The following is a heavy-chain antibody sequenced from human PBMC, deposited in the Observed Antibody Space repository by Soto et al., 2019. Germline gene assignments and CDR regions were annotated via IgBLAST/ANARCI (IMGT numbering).Heavy chain of an antibody. D-gene: IGHD1-26*01. CDR1: EFTFENFG. CDR2: ISGSGFKK. Sequence: GGSLRLSCAVSEFTFENFGMSWVRQAPGKGLEWISSISGSGFKKYYADSVKGRFTISRDNSKSTVYLELNNLSAEDTAVYHCAKNQGVELVPLATVDWFDPWGQGSVVTVSS. V-gene: IGHV3-23*01. CDR3: AKNQGVELVPLATVDWFDP. J-gene: IGHJ5*02.